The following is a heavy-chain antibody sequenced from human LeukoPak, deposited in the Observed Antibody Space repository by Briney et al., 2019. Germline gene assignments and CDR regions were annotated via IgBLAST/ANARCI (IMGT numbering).Heavy chain of an antibody. D-gene: IGHD3-3*01. CDR3: ARDFGVANYYYYYGMDV. Sequence: ASVKVSCKASGYTFTSYYMHWVRQAPGQGLEWMGIINPSGGSTSYAQKFQGRVTMTRDTSTSTVYMELSRLRSDDTAVYYCARDFGVANYYYYYGMDVWGQGTMVTVSS. V-gene: IGHV1-46*01. CDR1: GYTFTSYY. J-gene: IGHJ6*02. CDR2: INPSGGST.